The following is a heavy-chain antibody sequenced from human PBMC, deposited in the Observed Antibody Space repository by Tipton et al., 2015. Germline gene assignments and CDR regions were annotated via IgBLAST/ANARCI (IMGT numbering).Heavy chain of an antibody. CDR3: AREVWYYDSSGYDY. D-gene: IGHD3-22*01. V-gene: IGHV4-39*07. CDR2: IHHGGST. CDR1: GGSITSPTYH. Sequence: TLSLTCTVSGGSITSPTYHWAWIRQPPGKGLEWIGEIHHGGSTNYNPSLKSRVTMSVDTSKNQFSLHLSSVTAADTAVYYCAREVWYYDSSGYDYWGQGTLVTVSS. J-gene: IGHJ4*02.